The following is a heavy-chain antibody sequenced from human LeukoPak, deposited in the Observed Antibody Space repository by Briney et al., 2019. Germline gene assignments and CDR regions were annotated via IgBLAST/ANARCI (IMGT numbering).Heavy chain of an antibody. V-gene: IGHV1-18*01. J-gene: IGHJ4*02. CDR2: ISAYNGNT. CDR3: ARVTKPEYYYDSSGYYFDY. Sequence: ASVKVSCKASGGTFSSYAISWVRQAPGQGLEWMGWISAYNGNTNYAQKLQGRVTMTTDTSTSTAYMELRSLRSDDTAVYYCARVTKPEYYYDSSGYYFDYWGQGTLVTVSS. CDR1: GGTFSSYA. D-gene: IGHD3-22*01.